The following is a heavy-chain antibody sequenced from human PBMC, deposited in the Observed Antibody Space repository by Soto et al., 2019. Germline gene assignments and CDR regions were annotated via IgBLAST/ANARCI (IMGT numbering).Heavy chain of an antibody. V-gene: IGHV1-18*01. CDR2: ISTYDGNT. CDR3: ARKSSSSSCFDP. CDR1: GYTFFTYG. Sequence: QVQLVQSGAEVKKPGASVKVSCKASGYTFFTYGITWVRQAPGQGLEWMGWISTYDGNTDCAQKLQGRVTMTTDASTSTAYMELRSLRSDDKAVYYCARKSSSSSCFDPWGQGTLVTVSS. J-gene: IGHJ5*02. D-gene: IGHD6-6*01.